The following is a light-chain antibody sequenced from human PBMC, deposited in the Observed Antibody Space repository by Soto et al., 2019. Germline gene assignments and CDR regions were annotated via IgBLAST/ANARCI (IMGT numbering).Light chain of an antibody. CDR1: QSISTN. CDR2: DAS. J-gene: IGKJ1*01. Sequence: EIVMTQSPATLSVSPGGRATLSCRASQSISTNLAWYQQRPGQAPRLLIYDASTRATDIPARFSGSGSGAEFTLTISSLQSEDFVVYYCQQYYRYWTFGQGTKVEIK. V-gene: IGKV3-15*01. CDR3: QQYYRYWT.